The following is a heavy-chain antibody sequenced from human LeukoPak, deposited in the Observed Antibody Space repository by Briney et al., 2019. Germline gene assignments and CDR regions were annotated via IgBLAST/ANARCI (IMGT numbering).Heavy chain of an antibody. J-gene: IGHJ5*02. V-gene: IGHV3-15*07. CDR2: IRSNSDGGTI. CDR1: GFTFKTHA. Sequence: GGSLRLSCAASGFTFKTHAMNWVRQAPGKGLGWVGRIRSNSDGGTIDYAAPVKGRFTLSRDDSKTTLYLQMNSLQTEDTAVYYCATDFYDSTWGQGTLVTVSS. CDR3: ATDFYDST. D-gene: IGHD3-22*01.